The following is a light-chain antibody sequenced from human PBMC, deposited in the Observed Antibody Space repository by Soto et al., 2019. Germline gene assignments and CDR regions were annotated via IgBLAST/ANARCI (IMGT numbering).Light chain of an antibody. CDR3: QKYHRSPRT. Sequence: DIQMTQSPSSLSASVGDRVTITCRASQGISNYLAWYQQKPGKVPKLLIYAASTLQSGVPSRFSGSGSGPDFTLTIIRLHPEDVASYYRQKYHRSPRTFGQGTKVEIK. J-gene: IGKJ1*01. CDR2: AAS. CDR1: QGISNY. V-gene: IGKV1-27*01.